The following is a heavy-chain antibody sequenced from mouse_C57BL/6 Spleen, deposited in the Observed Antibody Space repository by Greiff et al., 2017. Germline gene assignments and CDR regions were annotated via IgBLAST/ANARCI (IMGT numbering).Heavy chain of an antibody. CDR2: ISSGGSYT. D-gene: IGHD4-1*01. Sequence: EVHLVESGGDLVKPGGSLKLSCAASGFTFSSYGMSWVRQTPDKRLEWVATISSGGSYTYYPDSVKGRFTISRDNAKNTLYLQMSSLKSEDTAMYYCARRNWDDWYFDVWGTGTTVTVSS. CDR1: GFTFSSYG. V-gene: IGHV5-6*01. CDR3: ARRNWDDWYFDV. J-gene: IGHJ1*03.